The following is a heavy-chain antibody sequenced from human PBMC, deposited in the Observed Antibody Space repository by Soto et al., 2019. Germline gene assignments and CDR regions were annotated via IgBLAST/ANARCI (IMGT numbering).Heavy chain of an antibody. CDR1: GGSISSYY. J-gene: IGHJ6*02. D-gene: IGHD2-21*02. CDR2: MYNTGST. CDR3: ARDLWGYCGADCYPLDV. Sequence: QVRLQESGPGLVKPSETLSLTCTVSGGSISSYYWSWIRQPPGKGLEWIGYMYNTGSTIYNPSLKSVVTISVDTSKNQFSLKLNSVTAADTAVYYCARDLWGYCGADCYPLDVWGQGTTVTVSS. V-gene: IGHV4-59*01.